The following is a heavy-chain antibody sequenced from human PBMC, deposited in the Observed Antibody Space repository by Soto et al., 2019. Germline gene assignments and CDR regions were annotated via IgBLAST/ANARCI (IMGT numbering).Heavy chain of an antibody. CDR1: GGTFSCYA. CDR2: IIPIFDTA. Sequence: GASVKVSCKASGGTFSCYAISWVRQAPGQWLEWRGGIIPIFDTANYAQNFQGRDTTTADESTRTAYMELSSLRSEYTAVYYCAMDSIGFSFDYWGQGSLVTVSS. J-gene: IGHJ4*02. D-gene: IGHD3-22*01. CDR3: AMDSIGFSFDY. V-gene: IGHV1-69*13.